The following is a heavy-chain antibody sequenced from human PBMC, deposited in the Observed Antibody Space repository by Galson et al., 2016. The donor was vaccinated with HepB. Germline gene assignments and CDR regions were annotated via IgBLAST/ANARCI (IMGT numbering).Heavy chain of an antibody. Sequence: ALVKPTQTLTLTCTLSGLSLNTRGAAVGWIRQPPGKSLEWLALIYWDDDKRYTPSLESRLTNIKDNSKNQVVLTLTDMDPMDTATYYCGHQEGVRDFDYWGQGTLVTVSS. CDR1: GLSLNTRGAA. CDR3: GHQEGVRDFDY. J-gene: IGHJ4*02. V-gene: IGHV2-5*02. CDR2: IYWDDDK. D-gene: IGHD2-8*01.